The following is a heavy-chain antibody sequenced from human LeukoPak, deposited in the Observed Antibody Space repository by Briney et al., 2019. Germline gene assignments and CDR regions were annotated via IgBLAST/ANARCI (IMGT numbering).Heavy chain of an antibody. V-gene: IGHV3-7*02. Sequence: PGGSLRLSCVASGFTFSYYWMSWVRQAPGKGPEWVANINLDGSEKHYVDSVKGRFTISRDDAKNSLYLQMNSLRVEDTAVYYCARGCYYCGSGSYGCDFWGQGTLVTVSS. J-gene: IGHJ4*02. CDR2: INLDGSEK. CDR1: GFTFSYYW. CDR3: ARGCYYCGSGSYGCDF. D-gene: IGHD3-10*01.